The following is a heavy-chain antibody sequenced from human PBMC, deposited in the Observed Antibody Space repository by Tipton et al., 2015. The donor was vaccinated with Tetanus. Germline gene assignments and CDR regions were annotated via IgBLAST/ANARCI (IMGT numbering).Heavy chain of an antibody. D-gene: IGHD3-10*01. V-gene: IGHV4-30-2*06. CDR1: GGSINNGAYT. J-gene: IGHJ5*01. Sequence: LRLSCTVSGGSINNGAYTWSWIRQSPGKGLEWIGYILHTGGTYYNPSLKSRVTISVDGPKNQFSLNLKSVTAADTAVYYCARSHGSGGLLWFDSWGQGTLVTVSS. CDR3: ARSHGSGGLLWFDS. CDR2: ILHTGGT.